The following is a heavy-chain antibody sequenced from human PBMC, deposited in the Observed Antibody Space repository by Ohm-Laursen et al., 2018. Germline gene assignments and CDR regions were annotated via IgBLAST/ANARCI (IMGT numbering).Heavy chain of an antibody. D-gene: IGHD1-20*01. Sequence: SLRLSCAASGFAFSNYWMNWVRQAPGKGLEWVSYISSSGSTIHYADSVKGRFTISRDNAKNALYLQMSTLRAEDTAVYYCARAITGTDAFDIWGQGTLVTVSS. CDR1: GFAFSNYW. V-gene: IGHV3-48*04. J-gene: IGHJ3*02. CDR3: ARAITGTDAFDI. CDR2: ISSSGSTI.